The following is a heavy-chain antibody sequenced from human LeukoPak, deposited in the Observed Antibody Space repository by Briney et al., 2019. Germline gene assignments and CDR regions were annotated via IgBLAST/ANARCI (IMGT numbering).Heavy chain of an antibody. J-gene: IGHJ6*04. CDR2: VSSSASTI. Sequence: GGSLRLSCAASGFTFRDYSMNWVRQAPGKGLEWISYVSSSASTIHYADSAKGRFTISRDNAMNSLYLQMNSLRAEDTAVYYCAELGITMIGGVWGKGTTVTISS. CDR3: AELGITMIGGV. CDR1: GFTFRDYS. V-gene: IGHV3-48*01. D-gene: IGHD3-10*02.